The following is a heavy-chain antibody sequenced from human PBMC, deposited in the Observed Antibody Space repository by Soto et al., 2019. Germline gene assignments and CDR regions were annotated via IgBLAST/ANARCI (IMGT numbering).Heavy chain of an antibody. D-gene: IGHD1-26*01. Sequence: GGSLRLSCAASGFTFSSYAMHWVRQAPGKGLEWVAVISYDGSNKYYADSVKGRFTISRDNSKNTLYLQMNSLRAEDTAVYYCAREVKPGGRYYGMDVWGQGTTVTVSS. CDR3: AREVKPGGRYYGMDV. V-gene: IGHV3-30-3*01. J-gene: IGHJ6*02. CDR1: GFTFSSYA. CDR2: ISYDGSNK.